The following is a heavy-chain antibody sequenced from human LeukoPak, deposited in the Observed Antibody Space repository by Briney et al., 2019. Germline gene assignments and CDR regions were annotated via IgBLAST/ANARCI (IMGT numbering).Heavy chain of an antibody. CDR1: GGTFSSYA. V-gene: IGHV1-69*13. J-gene: IGHJ6*02. CDR3: ATRVDYRLGYYYGMDV. CDR2: IIPIFGTA. Sequence: GASVKVSCKASGGTFSSYAISWVRQAPGQGLEWMGGIIPIFGTANYAQKFQGRVTITADESTSTAYMELSSLRSEDTAVYYCATRVDYRLGYYYGMDVWGQGTTVTVSS. D-gene: IGHD4-11*01.